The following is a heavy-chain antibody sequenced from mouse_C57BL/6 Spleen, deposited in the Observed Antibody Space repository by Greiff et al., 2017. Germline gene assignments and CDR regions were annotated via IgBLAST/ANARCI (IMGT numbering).Heavy chain of an antibody. CDR2: IRLKSDNYAT. CDR1: GFTFSNYW. CDR3: ANWYWFAY. J-gene: IGHJ3*01. V-gene: IGHV6-3*01. D-gene: IGHD4-1*01. Sequence: EVKLVESGGGLVQPGGSMKLSCVASGFTFSNYWMNWVRQSPEKGLEWVAQIRLKSDNYATHYAESVKGRFTISRDDSKSSVYLQMNNLRAEDTGIYYCANWYWFAYWGQGTLVTVSA.